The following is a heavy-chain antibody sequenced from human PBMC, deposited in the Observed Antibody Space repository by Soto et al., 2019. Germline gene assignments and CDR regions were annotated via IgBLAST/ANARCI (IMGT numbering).Heavy chain of an antibody. D-gene: IGHD3-3*01. CDR1: GFSLRTSGVG. CDR3: AHRQGAGGYEFWSGYYTTGFFDY. CDR2: INWNDDM. V-gene: IGHV2-5*01. Sequence: ASGPTLANTTQTLTLTCTFSGFSLRTSGVGVGWIRQPPGKALEWLALINWNDDMRYSPSLKSRLTSTKDTSKNQAVLTMTNMDPVDTATYYCAHRQGAGGYEFWSGYYTTGFFDYWGQGTLVTVSS. J-gene: IGHJ4*03.